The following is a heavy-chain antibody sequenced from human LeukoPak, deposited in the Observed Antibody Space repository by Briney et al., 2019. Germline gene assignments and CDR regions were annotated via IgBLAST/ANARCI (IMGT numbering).Heavy chain of an antibody. V-gene: IGHV4-38-2*01. D-gene: IGHD4/OR15-4a*01. CDR2: IYYSGST. CDR3: ATPTGVRLLDAFDI. Sequence: PSETLSLTCAVSGYSISSGYYWGWIRQPPGKGLEWIGSIYYSGSTYYNPSLKSRVTISVDTSKNQFSLKLSSVTAADTAVYYCATPTGVRLLDAFDIWGQGTMVTVSS. J-gene: IGHJ3*02. CDR1: GYSISSGYY.